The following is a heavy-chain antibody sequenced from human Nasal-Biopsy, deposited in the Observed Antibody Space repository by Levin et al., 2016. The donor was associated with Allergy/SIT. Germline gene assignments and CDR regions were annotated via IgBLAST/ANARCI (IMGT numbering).Heavy chain of an antibody. CDR3: ARMGNYAESGNDAFDV. Sequence: SGPTLVKPTQTLTLTCTFSGFALSTSGTRLSWIRQPPGKALEWLGCINWKDDKFYSASLETRLTISKDTSKNQVFLAMINVEPVDTATYYCARMGNYAESGNDAFDVWGQGTMVTVSS. CDR2: INWKDDK. CDR1: GFALSTSGTR. J-gene: IGHJ3*01. V-gene: IGHV2-70*04. D-gene: IGHD3-16*01.